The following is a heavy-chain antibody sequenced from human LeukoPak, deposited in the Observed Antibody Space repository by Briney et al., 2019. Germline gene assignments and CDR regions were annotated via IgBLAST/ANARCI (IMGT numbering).Heavy chain of an antibody. V-gene: IGHV3-53*01. Sequence: GGSLRLSCAASGFTVSSNYMSWVRQAPGKGLEWVSVIYSGGSTYYADSVKGRFTISRDNSKNTLYLQMNSLRAEDTAVYYCARLYAYGGNDYIDYWGQGTLVTVSS. CDR3: ARLYAYGGNDYIDY. D-gene: IGHD4-23*01. J-gene: IGHJ4*02. CDR1: GFTVSSNY. CDR2: IYSGGST.